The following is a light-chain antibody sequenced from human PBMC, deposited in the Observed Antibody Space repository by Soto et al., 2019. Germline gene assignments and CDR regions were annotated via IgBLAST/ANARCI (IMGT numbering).Light chain of an antibody. CDR3: SSYAGSNNLGV. CDR1: SSDVGGYKY. CDR2: EVS. V-gene: IGLV2-8*01. Sequence: QSALTQPPSASGSPGQSVTISCTGTSSDVGGYKYVSWYQQHPGKAPKVMIYEVSKRPSGVPDRFSGSKSGNTASLTVSGIQDEDEADYYCSSYAGSNNLGVFGGGTKLTVL. J-gene: IGLJ2*01.